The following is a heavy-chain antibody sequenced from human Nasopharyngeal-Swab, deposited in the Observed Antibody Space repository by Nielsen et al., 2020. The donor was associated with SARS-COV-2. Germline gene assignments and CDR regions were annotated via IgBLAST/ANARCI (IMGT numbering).Heavy chain of an antibody. J-gene: IGHJ6*02. CDR3: ARARLHYDFWSGSLWYYGMDV. CDR2: TYYRSKWYN. D-gene: IGHD3-3*01. V-gene: IGHV6-1*01. Sequence: WIRQSPSRSLEWLGRTYYRSKWYNDYAVSVKSRITINPDTSKNQFSLQLNSVTPEDTAVYYCARARLHYDFWSGSLWYYGMDVWGQGTTVTVSS.